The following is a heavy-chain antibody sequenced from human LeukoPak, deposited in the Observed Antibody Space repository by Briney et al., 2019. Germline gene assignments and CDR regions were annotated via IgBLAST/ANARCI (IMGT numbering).Heavy chain of an antibody. J-gene: IGHJ5*02. CDR3: ATHDYGGNGLDP. CDR2: INPSGGST. V-gene: IGHV1-46*01. D-gene: IGHD4-23*01. CDR1: GYTFTSYY. Sequence: ASVKVSCKASGYTFTSYYMHWVRQAPGQGLEWMGIINPSGGSTSYAQKFQGRVTMTRDTSISTAYMELSRLRSDDTAVYYCATHDYGGNGLDPWGQGTLVTVSS.